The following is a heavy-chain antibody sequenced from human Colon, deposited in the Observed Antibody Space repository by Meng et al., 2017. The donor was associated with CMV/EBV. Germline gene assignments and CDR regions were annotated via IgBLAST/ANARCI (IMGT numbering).Heavy chain of an antibody. CDR3: ARERLGTLRYYFDH. J-gene: IGHJ4*02. Sequence: GESLKISCAASGFTFNSYWMHWVRQAPGKGLVWVSRINSDGSTTNYADSVKGRFTISRDNAKKFLYLQMNNLRAEDTAVYYCARERLGTLRYYFDHWGQGDLVTVSS. CDR2: INSDGSTT. CDR1: GFTFNSYW. V-gene: IGHV3-74*01. D-gene: IGHD4-23*01.